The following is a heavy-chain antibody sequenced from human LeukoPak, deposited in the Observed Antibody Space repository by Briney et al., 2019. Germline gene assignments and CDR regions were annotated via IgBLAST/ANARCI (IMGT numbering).Heavy chain of an antibody. CDR3: ARDGRDPYYYDSSGYYYAAN. J-gene: IGHJ4*02. V-gene: IGHV1-18*01. CDR2: ISAYNGNT. D-gene: IGHD3-22*01. CDR1: GYTFTSYG. Sequence: GASVKVSCKASGYTFTSYGISWVRQAPGQGLEWMGWISAYNGNTNYVQKLQGRVTMTTDTSTSTAYMELRSLRSDDTAVYYCARDGRDPYYYDSSGYYYAANWGQGTLVTVSS.